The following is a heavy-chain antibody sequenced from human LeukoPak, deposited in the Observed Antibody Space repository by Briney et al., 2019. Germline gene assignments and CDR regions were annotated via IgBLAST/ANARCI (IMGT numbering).Heavy chain of an antibody. V-gene: IGHV4-39*02. CDR2: IYSSGST. CDR1: GASISGSGYY. Sequence: SETLSLTCTVSGASISGSGYYWGWIRQPPGKGLEWIGSIYSSGSTYYNASLQSRVTISIETSKNQISLRLNSVTAADTAMYYCAKGGGYGLIDYGGRGTLVTVS. D-gene: IGHD5-12*01. CDR3: AKGGGYGLIDY. J-gene: IGHJ4*02.